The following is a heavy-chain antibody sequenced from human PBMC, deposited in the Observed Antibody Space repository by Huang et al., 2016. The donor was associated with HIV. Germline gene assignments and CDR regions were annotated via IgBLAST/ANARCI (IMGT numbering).Heavy chain of an antibody. Sequence: EVQLLESGGGLVQPGGSLRLSCGDLGFTFSTYARSWVRQAPGKGREWVSCISGSGGGTYYADSVKGRFTISRDNSNNTLYLQMNSLRVEDTAVYYCAKGGGASPRLHAFDVWGQGTMVTVSS. CDR1: GFTFSTYA. J-gene: IGHJ3*01. CDR3: AKGGGASPRLHAFDV. CDR2: ISGSGGGT. D-gene: IGHD5-18*01. V-gene: IGHV3-23*01.